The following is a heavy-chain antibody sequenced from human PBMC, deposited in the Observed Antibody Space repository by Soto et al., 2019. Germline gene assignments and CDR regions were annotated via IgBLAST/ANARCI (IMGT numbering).Heavy chain of an antibody. CDR2: IYSGGST. CDR1: GFTVSSNY. J-gene: IGHJ4*02. V-gene: IGHV3-53*01. Sequence: GGSLRLSCAASGFTVSSNYMSWVRQAPGKGLEWVSVIYSGGSTYYADSVKGRFTISRDNSKNTLYLQMNSLRAEDTAVYYCARGSLNYDILTGLDYWGQGTLVTFSS. D-gene: IGHD3-9*01. CDR3: ARGSLNYDILTGLDY.